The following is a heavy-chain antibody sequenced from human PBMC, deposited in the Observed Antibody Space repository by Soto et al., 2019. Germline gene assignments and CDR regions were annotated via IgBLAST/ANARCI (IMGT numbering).Heavy chain of an antibody. CDR1: GFTFSDYS. CDR3: AKDRDPDGIWTFDS. Sequence: GGSLRLSCAASGFTFSDYSMSWFRQAPGKGLEWVSYIITTSNTIYYADSVKGRFTISRDNAKDMLYLQMSSLRVDDTAVYYCAKDRDPDGIWTFDSWGQGTLVTVSS. J-gene: IGHJ5*01. V-gene: IGHV3-11*01. CDR2: IITTSNTI. D-gene: IGHD3-9*01.